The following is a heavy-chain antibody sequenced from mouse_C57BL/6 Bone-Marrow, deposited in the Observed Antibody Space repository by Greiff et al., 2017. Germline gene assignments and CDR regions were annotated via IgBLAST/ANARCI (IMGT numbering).Heavy chain of an antibody. Sequence: EVKLEESGGDLVKPGGSLKLSCAASGFTFSSYGMSWVRQTPDKRLEWVATISSGGSCTYYPDSVQGRFTISKNNAKNTLYLQMSSLKAEDTAMYSCARHNYGFNFDYWGQGTTLTVSS. CDR3: ARHNYGFNFDY. J-gene: IGHJ2*01. CDR1: GFTFSSYG. V-gene: IGHV5-6*01. D-gene: IGHD1-1*01. CDR2: ISSGGSCT.